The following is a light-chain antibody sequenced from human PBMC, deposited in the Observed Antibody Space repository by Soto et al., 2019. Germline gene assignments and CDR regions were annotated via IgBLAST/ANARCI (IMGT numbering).Light chain of an antibody. CDR1: SGHSSYD. Sequence: QSVLTQTPSASASLGASVKLTCTLSSGHSSYDIAWHQQQPEKGPRYLMKLDSDGSHNKGDGIPDRFSGSSSGAERYLTISSLQSEDEADYYCQTWDTGIHVLFGGGTKLTVL. CDR2: LDSDGSH. V-gene: IGLV4-69*01. J-gene: IGLJ2*01. CDR3: QTWDTGIHVL.